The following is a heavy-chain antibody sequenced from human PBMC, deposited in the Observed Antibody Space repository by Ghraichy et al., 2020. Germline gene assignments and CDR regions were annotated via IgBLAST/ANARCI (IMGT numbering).Heavy chain of an antibody. J-gene: IGHJ6*02. CDR1: GGSISRGSGY. Sequence: SETLSLTCTVSGGSISRGSGYWGWIRQPPGKGLEFIGTVSYSGSAHYSPSLNSRVSMSVDTSKNQFSLTLTSVTAADTSIYYCAKASYSSAWNQDHYGMDVWGQGTTVTVSS. CDR2: VSYSGSA. D-gene: IGHD6-19*01. V-gene: IGHV4-39*01. CDR3: AKASYSSAWNQDHYGMDV.